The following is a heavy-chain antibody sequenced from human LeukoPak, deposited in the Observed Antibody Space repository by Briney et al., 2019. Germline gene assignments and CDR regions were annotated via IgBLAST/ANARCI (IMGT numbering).Heavy chain of an antibody. D-gene: IGHD3-22*01. V-gene: IGHV3-23*01. CDR3: AKAFEFVSGGYYYDRSGYYFDY. CDR2: LSGSGGST. CDR1: GFTLISYA. J-gene: IGHJ4*02. Sequence: GGSLRLSCAAPGFTLISYAMSGGCQAPGKGVXWXSALSGSGGSTYYADSVKGRFTISRDNSKNPLYLQMSSLRGEGTAVYYCAKAFEFVSGGYYYDRSGYYFDYWGQGTLVTVSS.